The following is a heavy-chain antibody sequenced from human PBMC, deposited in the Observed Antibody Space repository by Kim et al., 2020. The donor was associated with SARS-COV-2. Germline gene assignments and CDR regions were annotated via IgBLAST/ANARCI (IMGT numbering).Heavy chain of an antibody. Sequence: GGSLRLSCAASGFTVSSHYMSWVRQAPGKGLEWVSVIYSGGTTYYVDSVKGRFTISRDNSKNTVYLQMNYLRAEDTAVYHCARLGNSHYYYGMDVWGQGTTVTVSS. D-gene: IGHD7-27*01. CDR3: ARLGNSHYYYGMDV. J-gene: IGHJ6*02. V-gene: IGHV3-53*01. CDR2: IYSGGTT. CDR1: GFTVSSHY.